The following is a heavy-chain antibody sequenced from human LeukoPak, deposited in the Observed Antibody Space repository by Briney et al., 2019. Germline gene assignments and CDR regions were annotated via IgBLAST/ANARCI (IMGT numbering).Heavy chain of an antibody. Sequence: SETLSLTCSLSGGSITTNYRGWIRHLPGKGLEWIGYIYYTGATNYNPSLRRRVTISVDTSRNQFSLRRSSLNAGGPAVYYFAREEPQTTVSDDMDVWGHGTTVIVSS. J-gene: IGHJ6*02. CDR1: GGSITTNY. CDR2: IYYTGAT. CDR3: AREEPQTTVSDDMDV. V-gene: IGHV4-59*01. D-gene: IGHD4-17*01.